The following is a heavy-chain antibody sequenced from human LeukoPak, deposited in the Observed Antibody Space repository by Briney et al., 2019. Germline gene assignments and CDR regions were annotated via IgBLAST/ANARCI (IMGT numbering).Heavy chain of an antibody. J-gene: IGHJ4*02. V-gene: IGHV3-23*01. CDR3: AKGTVGANIAAAGIDY. Sequence: GGSLRLSCAASGFTFSSYAMSWVRQAPGKGLEWVSAISGSGGSTYYADSAKGRFTISRDNSKNTLYLQMNSLRAEDTAVYYCAKGTVGANIAAAGIDYWGQGTLVTVSS. CDR1: GFTFSSYA. D-gene: IGHD6-13*01. CDR2: ISGSGGST.